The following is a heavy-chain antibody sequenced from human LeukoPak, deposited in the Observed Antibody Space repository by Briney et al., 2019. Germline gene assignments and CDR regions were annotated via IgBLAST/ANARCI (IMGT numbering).Heavy chain of an antibody. D-gene: IGHD6-13*01. Sequence: GRSLRLSCAASGFPFSSYGMHWVRQAPGKGLEWVSVISYDGANKYYADSVKGRFTISRDNSKNTLYLQMNSLRGDDTGMYFCAKDSSSSNYYYGLDVWGQGTTVTVSS. CDR2: ISYDGANK. CDR3: AKDSSSSNYYYGLDV. CDR1: GFPFSSYG. J-gene: IGHJ6*02. V-gene: IGHV3-30*18.